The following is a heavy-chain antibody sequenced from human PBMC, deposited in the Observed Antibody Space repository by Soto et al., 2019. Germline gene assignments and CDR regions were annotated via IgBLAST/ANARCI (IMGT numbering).Heavy chain of an antibody. CDR2: IRSKPYDGTT. J-gene: IGHJ6*02. Sequence: PGGSLRLSCTASGFTFGDYAMSWFRQAPGKGLEWVGFIRSKPYDGTTEYAASAKGRFTISRDDSKSIAYLQMNSLKTEDTAVYYCATDLFSMVRGASYYPYGMDLWGPATTVTVSS. D-gene: IGHD3-10*01. V-gene: IGHV3-49*03. CDR3: ATDLFSMVRGASYYPYGMDL. CDR1: GFTFGDYA.